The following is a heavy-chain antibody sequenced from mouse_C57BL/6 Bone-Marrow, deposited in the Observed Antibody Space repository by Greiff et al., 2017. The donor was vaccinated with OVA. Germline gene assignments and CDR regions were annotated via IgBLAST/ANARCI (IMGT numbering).Heavy chain of an antibody. CDR1: GYTFTSYW. Sequence: VQLQQPGAELVKPGASVKLSCKASGYTFTSYWMQWVKQRPGQCLEWIGEIDPSDSYTNYNQKFKGKATLTVDTSSSTAYMQLNSLTSEDSAVYYCASAVFAYWGQGTLVTVSA. CDR2: IDPSDSYT. CDR3: ASAVFAY. J-gene: IGHJ3*01. V-gene: IGHV1-50*01.